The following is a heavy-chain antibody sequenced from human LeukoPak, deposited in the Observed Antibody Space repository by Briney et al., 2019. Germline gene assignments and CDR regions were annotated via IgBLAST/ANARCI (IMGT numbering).Heavy chain of an antibody. J-gene: IGHJ5*02. D-gene: IGHD3-10*01. Sequence: SETLSLTCTVSGGSISSSSYYWGWIRQPPGTGLEWIGGIYYSGSTNYKPSLKSRVTISVDTSKNQFSLKLSSVTAADTAVYYCARGGYYGSGNDFRFDPWGQGTLVTVSS. CDR2: IYYSGST. CDR3: ARGGYYGSGNDFRFDP. CDR1: GGSISSSSYY. V-gene: IGHV4-39*07.